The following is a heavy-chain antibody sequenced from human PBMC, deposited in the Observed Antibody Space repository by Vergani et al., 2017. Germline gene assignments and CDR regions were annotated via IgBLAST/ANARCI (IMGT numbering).Heavy chain of an antibody. Sequence: QLQLQESGPGLVKPSATLSLTCIVSGASIRSSNYYWGWIRQPPGKGLEGIASIYFSGSTYYNPSLESRVTISVDTSKNQFSLKLSSVTAADTAVYFCARHSTVEWLVKLGWIDPWGKGILVTVSS. D-gene: IGHD6-19*01. J-gene: IGHJ5*02. CDR2: IYFSGST. V-gene: IGHV4-39*01. CDR1: GASIRSSNYY. CDR3: ARHSTVEWLVKLGWIDP.